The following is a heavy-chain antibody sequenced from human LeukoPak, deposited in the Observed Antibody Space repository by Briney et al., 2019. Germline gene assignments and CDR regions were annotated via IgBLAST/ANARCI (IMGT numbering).Heavy chain of an antibody. CDR3: AREFIGSWYWDS. D-gene: IGHD6-13*01. V-gene: IGHV3-7*01. Sequence: GGSLRLSCAASGFTFSSYWMSWVRQAPGKGLEWVANIKQDGSEKYYVDSVTGRFTISRDNAKNSLYLQMNRLRAEDTAVYLCAREFIGSWYWDSWGQGTLVTVSS. J-gene: IGHJ4*02. CDR2: IKQDGSEK. CDR1: GFTFSSYW.